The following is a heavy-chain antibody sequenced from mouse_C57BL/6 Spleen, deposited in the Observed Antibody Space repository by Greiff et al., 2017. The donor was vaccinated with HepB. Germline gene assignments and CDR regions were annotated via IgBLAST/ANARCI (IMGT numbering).Heavy chain of an antibody. CDR1: GYSFTDYN. Sequence: EVQLQQSGPELVKPGASVKISCKASGYSFTDYNMNWVKQSNGKSLEWIGVINPNYGTTSYNQKFKGKATLTVDQSSSSAYMQLNSLTSDDSAFYSCARDSSGLYYFDYWGQGTTLTVSS. J-gene: IGHJ2*01. D-gene: IGHD3-2*02. CDR3: ARDSSGLYYFDY. V-gene: IGHV1-39*01. CDR2: INPNYGTT.